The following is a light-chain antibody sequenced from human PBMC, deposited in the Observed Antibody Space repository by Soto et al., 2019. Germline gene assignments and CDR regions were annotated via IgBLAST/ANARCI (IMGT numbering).Light chain of an antibody. J-gene: IGKJ2*01. CDR3: QQYNSYWYT. V-gene: IGKV1-5*03. CDR2: KAS. CDR1: QSISSW. Sequence: DIQMTQSPSTLSASVGDRVTITCRASQSISSWLAWYQQKPGKALKLLIYKASSLESGVPSRLSGSGSRTEFTLNISSLQPDDFATYYCQQYNSYWYTFGQGTKLEIK.